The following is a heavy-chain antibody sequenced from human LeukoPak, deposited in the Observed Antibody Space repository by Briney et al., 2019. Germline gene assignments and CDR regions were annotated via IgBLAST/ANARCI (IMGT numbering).Heavy chain of an antibody. J-gene: IGHJ3*02. V-gene: IGHV3-48*01. CDR3: ARGTYYDFWSGSRRVYGGAFDI. Sequence: GGSLRLSCAASGFTFSSYSMNWVRQAPGKGLEWVSYISSSSSTIYYADSVKGRFTISRDNAKNSLYLQMNSLRAEDTAVYYCARGTYYDFWSGSRRVYGGAFDIWGQGTMVTVSS. CDR1: GFTFSSYS. CDR2: ISSSSSTI. D-gene: IGHD3-3*01.